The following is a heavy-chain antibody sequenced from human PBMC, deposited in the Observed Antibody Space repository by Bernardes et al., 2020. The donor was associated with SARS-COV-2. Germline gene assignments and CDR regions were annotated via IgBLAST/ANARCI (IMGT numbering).Heavy chain of an antibody. D-gene: IGHD4-17*01. CDR3: ARDGYGDNFFDY. J-gene: IGHJ4*02. CDR2: ISSSSSTI. Sequence: GGSLRLSCAASGFTFSSYSLNWVRQAPGEGLGWVSYISSSSSTIYYADTVTGRFTISRDNAKNSLYLQMNSLKDEDTAVYYCARDGYGDNFFDYWGQGTLVTVSS. CDR1: GFTFSSYS. V-gene: IGHV3-48*02.